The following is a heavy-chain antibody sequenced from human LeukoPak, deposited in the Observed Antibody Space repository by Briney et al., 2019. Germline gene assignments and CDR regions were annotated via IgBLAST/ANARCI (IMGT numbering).Heavy chain of an antibody. V-gene: IGHV1-18*01. D-gene: IGHD6-13*01. CDR1: GYTFTSYG. CDR3: AADRVAAAGMEGPDYYYYYGMDV. Sequence: ASVKVSCKASGYTFTSYGISWVRQAPGQGLEWMGWISAYNGNTNYAQKLQGRVTMTTDTSTSTAYMELRSLRSDDTAVYYCAADRVAAAGMEGPDYYYYYGMDVWGQGTTVTVSS. CDR2: ISAYNGNT. J-gene: IGHJ6*02.